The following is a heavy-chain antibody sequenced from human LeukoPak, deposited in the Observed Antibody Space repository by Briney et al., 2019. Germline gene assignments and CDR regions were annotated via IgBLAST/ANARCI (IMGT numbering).Heavy chain of an antibody. D-gene: IGHD3-10*01. CDR3: ACPLWFGDLPGAFDI. CDR1: YGSVSSYY. Sequence: SETLSLTCTISYGSVSSYYWTWIRQPPGKGLEWIGYIYYSGSTNYNPSLKSRVTISVDTSKNQFSLKLSSVTAADTAVYYCACPLWFGDLPGAFDIWGQGTMVTVSS. J-gene: IGHJ3*02. V-gene: IGHV4-59*02. CDR2: IYYSGST.